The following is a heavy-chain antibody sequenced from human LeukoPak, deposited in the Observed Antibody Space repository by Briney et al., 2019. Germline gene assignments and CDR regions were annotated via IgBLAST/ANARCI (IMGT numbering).Heavy chain of an antibody. V-gene: IGHV3-9*01. Sequence: GGSLRLSCAASGFTFDDYAMHWVRQAPGKGLEWVSGISWNSGSIGYADSVKGRFTISRDNAKKSLYLLINSLGADDTAVYYCARNNNPSDYWGQGTLVTVSS. CDR2: ISWNSGSI. J-gene: IGHJ4*02. D-gene: IGHD1-14*01. CDR1: GFTFDDYA. CDR3: ARNNNPSDY.